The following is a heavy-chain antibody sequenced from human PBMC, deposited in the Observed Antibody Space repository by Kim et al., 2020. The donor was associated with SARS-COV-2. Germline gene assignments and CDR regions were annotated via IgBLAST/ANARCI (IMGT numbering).Heavy chain of an antibody. CDR2: GNT. J-gene: IGHJ4*02. V-gene: IGHV1-18*01. CDR3: ARGKGYFDY. Sequence: GNTNNAQKLQGRVTMTTDTSTSTAYMELRSLRSDDTAVYYCARGKGYFDYWGQGTLVTVSS. D-gene: IGHD3-10*01.